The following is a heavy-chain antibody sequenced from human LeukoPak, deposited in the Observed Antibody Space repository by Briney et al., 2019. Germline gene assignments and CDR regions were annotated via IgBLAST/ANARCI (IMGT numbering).Heavy chain of an antibody. D-gene: IGHD1-26*01. V-gene: IGHV4-59*01. Sequence: SETLSLTCTVSGGSISSYYWSWIRQPPGKGLEWIGYIYYSGSTNYNPSLKSRVTISVDTSKNQFSLKLSSVTAADTAVYYCARAGWELLSGAFDIWGQGTMVTVSS. CDR1: GGSISSYY. J-gene: IGHJ3*02. CDR3: ARAGWELLSGAFDI. CDR2: IYYSGST.